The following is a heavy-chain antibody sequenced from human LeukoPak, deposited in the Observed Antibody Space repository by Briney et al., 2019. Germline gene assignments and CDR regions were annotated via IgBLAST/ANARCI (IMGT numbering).Heavy chain of an antibody. J-gene: IGHJ4*02. CDR2: ISSGGNTK. CDR3: AREAVLSGTSVFDY. CDR1: GFSFSSYE. V-gene: IGHV3-48*03. D-gene: IGHD1-1*01. Sequence: PGGSLRLSCAASGFSFSSYEMNWVRQAQGKGLEWVSHISSGGNTKYYVDSVRGRFSMSRDNAKNLLFLQMNSLRAEDTAVYYCAREAVLSGTSVFDYWGRGTLITVSS.